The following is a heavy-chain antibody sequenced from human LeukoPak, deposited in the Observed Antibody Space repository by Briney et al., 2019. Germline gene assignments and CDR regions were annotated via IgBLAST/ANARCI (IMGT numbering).Heavy chain of an antibody. CDR1: GYTFTSYY. CDR2: INPSGGST. D-gene: IGHD4-17*01. V-gene: IGHV1-46*01. Sequence: ASVKVSCKASGYTFTSYYMHWVRQAPGQGLEWMGIINPSGGSTSYAQKFQGRVTMTRDTSTSTVYMELSSLRSEDTAVYYGARSTVTPDAFDIWGRGTMVTVSS. J-gene: IGHJ3*02. CDR3: ARSTVTPDAFDI.